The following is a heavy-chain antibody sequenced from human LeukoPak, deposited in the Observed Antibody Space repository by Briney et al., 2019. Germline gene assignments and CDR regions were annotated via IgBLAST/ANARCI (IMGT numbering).Heavy chain of an antibody. CDR1: GFTFSSYA. CDR2: ISGSGGST. CDR3: AKNGKGRFGESFDY. Sequence: SGGSLRLSCAASGFTFSSYAMSWVRQAPGKGLEWVSAISGSGGSTYYADSVKGRFTISRDNSKNTLYLQMNGLRAEDTAVYYCAKNGKGRFGESFDYWGQGTLITVSS. V-gene: IGHV3-23*01. D-gene: IGHD3-10*01. J-gene: IGHJ4*02.